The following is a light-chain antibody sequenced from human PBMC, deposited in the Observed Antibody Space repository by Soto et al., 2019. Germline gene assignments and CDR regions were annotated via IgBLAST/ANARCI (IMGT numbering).Light chain of an antibody. CDR3: QQYGRSQT. CDR1: QSVGSRS. Sequence: EIVLTQSPGTLSLSPGERATLSCRASQSVGSRSLAWYQQKPGQAPRVLLYGTSERATGIPDRFSGSGSGTEFTLTISRLEPEDFAVYFCQQYGRSQTFGQGTKVDTK. V-gene: IGKV3-20*01. J-gene: IGKJ1*01. CDR2: GTS.